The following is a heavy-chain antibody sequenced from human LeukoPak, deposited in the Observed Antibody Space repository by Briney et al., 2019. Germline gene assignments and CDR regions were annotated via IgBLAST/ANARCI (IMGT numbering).Heavy chain of an antibody. Sequence: ASVKVSCKASGYTFTGYYMHWVRQAPGQGLEWMGWINPNSGGTNYAQKFQGRVTMTRDTSISTAYMELSRLRPDDTAVYYCARDEGDYGGNLGYYWGQGTLVTVSS. J-gene: IGHJ4*02. CDR1: GYTFTGYY. CDR3: ARDEGDYGGNLGYY. D-gene: IGHD4-23*01. V-gene: IGHV1-2*02. CDR2: INPNSGGT.